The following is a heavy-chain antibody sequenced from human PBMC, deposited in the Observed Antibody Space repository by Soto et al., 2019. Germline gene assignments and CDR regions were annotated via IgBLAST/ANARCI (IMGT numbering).Heavy chain of an antibody. J-gene: IGHJ6*02. V-gene: IGHV5-10-1*01. CDR2: IDPSDSYT. D-gene: IGHD5-18*01. CDR3: ARTSMQSRGYSYGHGGMDV. CDR1: VYSFTSYW. Sequence: GESLKISCKGSVYSFTSYWISWVRQMPGKGLEWMGRIDPSDSYTNYSPSFQGHVTISADKSISTAYLQWSSLKASDTAMYYCARTSMQSRGYSYGHGGMDVWGQGTTVTVSS.